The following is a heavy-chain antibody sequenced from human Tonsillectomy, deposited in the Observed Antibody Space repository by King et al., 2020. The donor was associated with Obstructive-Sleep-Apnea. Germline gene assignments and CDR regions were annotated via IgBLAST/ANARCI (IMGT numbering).Heavy chain of an antibody. Sequence: VQLQQWGAGLMKPSETLSLTCAVYGGSFSDYYWSWIRQPPGKGLEWIGEINHRGSTNYNPSLKSRVTISVDTSNNQFSLKLNSVTAADTAVYYCARGSGAAAVNWFDPWGKGTLVTVSS. J-gene: IGHJ5*02. CDR2: INHRGST. D-gene: IGHD6-13*01. CDR1: GGSFSDYY. CDR3: ARGSGAAAVNWFDP. V-gene: IGHV4-34*01.